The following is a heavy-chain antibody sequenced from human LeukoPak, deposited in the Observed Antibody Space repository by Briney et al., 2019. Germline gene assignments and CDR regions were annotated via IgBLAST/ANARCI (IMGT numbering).Heavy chain of an antibody. J-gene: IGHJ4*02. D-gene: IGHD3-10*01. CDR3: ARLYGSGSYFDY. CDR2: INPSGGST. Sequence: ASVKVSCKASGYTFTYYYIHWVRQAPGQGVEWMGIINPSGGSTTYAQKFQGRVTMTRDTSTSTVYMELSSLRSEDTAVYYCARLYGSGSYFDYWGQGTLVTVSS. CDR1: GYTFTYYY. V-gene: IGHV1-46*01.